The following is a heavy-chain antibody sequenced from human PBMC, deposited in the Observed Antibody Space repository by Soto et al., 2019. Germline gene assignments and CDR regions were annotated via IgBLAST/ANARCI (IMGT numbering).Heavy chain of an antibody. CDR2: IYWDDDK. D-gene: IGHD2-15*01. Sequence: QITLKESGPTLVKPTQTLTLTCTFSGFSLSTSGVGVGWIRQPPGKALEWLALIYWDDDKRYSPSLKSRLTITKDTSXXQXVXIMTNMDPVDTATYYCAHTNCSGGSCYSGNYNWFDPWGQGTLVTVSS. V-gene: IGHV2-5*02. CDR1: GFSLSTSGVG. CDR3: AHTNCSGGSCYSGNYNWFDP. J-gene: IGHJ5*02.